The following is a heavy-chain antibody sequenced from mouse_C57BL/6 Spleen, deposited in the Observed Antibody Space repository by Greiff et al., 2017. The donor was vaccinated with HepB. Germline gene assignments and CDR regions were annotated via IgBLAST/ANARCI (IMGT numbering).Heavy chain of an antibody. J-gene: IGHJ4*01. V-gene: IGHV10-1*01. CDR2: IRSKSNNYAT. CDR1: GFSFNTYA. CDR3: VSLEEGWDGEDYYAMDY. Sequence: EVQLVESGGGLVQPKGSLKLSCAASGFSFNTYAMNWVRQAPGKGLEWVARIRSKSNNYATYYADSVKDRFTISRDDSESMLYLQMNNLKTEDTAMYYCVSLEEGWDGEDYYAMDYWGQGTSVTVSS. D-gene: IGHD3-3*01.